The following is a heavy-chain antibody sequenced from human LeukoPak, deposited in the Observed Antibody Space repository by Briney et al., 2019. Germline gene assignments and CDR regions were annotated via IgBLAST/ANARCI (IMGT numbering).Heavy chain of an antibody. V-gene: IGHV3-30*04. CDR2: ISYDGSNK. J-gene: IGHJ4*02. CDR3: ARGPVRVPTYYDYVWGSYPDY. D-gene: IGHD3-16*02. Sequence: RGSLRLSCEAPGFIFSSYAMHWVRQAPGKGLEWVAVISYDGSNKYYADSVKGRFTISRDNSKNTLYLQMNSLRAEGTAVYYCARGPVRVPTYYDYVWGSYPDYWGQGTLVTVSS. CDR1: GFIFSSYA.